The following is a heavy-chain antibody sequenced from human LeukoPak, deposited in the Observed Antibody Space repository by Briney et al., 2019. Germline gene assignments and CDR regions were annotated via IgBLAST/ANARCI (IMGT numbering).Heavy chain of an antibody. CDR2: INPNSGGT. Sequence: ASVKVSCKASGYTFTGYYMHWVRQAPGQGLEWMGWINPNSGGTNYAQKCQGRVTMTRDTSISTAYMELSRLRSDDTAVYYCARDRDTAMVLTLFDYWGQGTLVTVSS. CDR3: ARDRDTAMVLTLFDY. CDR1: GYTFTGYY. J-gene: IGHJ4*02. D-gene: IGHD5-18*01. V-gene: IGHV1-2*02.